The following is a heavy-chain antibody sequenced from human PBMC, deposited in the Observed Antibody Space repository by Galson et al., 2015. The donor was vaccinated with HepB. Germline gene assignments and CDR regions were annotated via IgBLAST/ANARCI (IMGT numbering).Heavy chain of an antibody. CDR1: GFTFSDYD. J-gene: IGHJ5*02. D-gene: IGHD2/OR15-2a*01. CDR2: IRGSGSSTV. CDR3: ARATFGWFDP. Sequence: SLRLSCAASGFTFSDYDIAWVRQAPGKGLEWVSYIRGSGSSTVFYANSAKGRFTISRDNAKNSLYLQMTSLRAEDTAVYYCARATFGWFDPWGQGTLVTGSS. V-gene: IGHV3-11*01.